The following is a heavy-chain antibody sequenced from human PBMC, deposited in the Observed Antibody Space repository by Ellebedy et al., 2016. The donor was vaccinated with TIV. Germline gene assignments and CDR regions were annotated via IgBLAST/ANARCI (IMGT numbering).Heavy chain of an antibody. J-gene: IGHJ6*02. CDR1: GYTFTANY. CDR2: INPDSGVT. D-gene: IGHD6-13*01. V-gene: IGHV1-2*02. Sequence: ASVKVSCKATGYTFTANYIHWVRQAPGQGLEWMEWINPDSGVTNIAQKFQGRVTMTRDTSVNTAYMDLSRLESDDTAVYHCARVRRGSSGMDVWGQGTTVTVS. CDR3: ARVRRGSSGMDV.